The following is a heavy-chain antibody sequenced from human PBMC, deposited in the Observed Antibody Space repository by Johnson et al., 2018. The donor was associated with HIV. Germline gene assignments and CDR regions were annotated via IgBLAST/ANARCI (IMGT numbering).Heavy chain of an antibody. J-gene: IGHJ3*02. CDR1: GFTFSSYA. V-gene: IGHV3-30*04. CDR2: ISYDGRNK. CDR3: LSPSDAFDI. Sequence: QVQLVESGGGVVQPGRSLRLSCAASGFTFSSYAMHWVRQAPGKGLEWVAVISYDGRNKYYADSVKGRFTISRDNSKNTLYLQMNSLRAEDTAVYYCLSPSDAFDIWGQGTMVTVSS.